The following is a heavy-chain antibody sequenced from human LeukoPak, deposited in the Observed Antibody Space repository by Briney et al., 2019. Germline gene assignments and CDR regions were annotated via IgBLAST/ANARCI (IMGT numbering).Heavy chain of an antibody. Sequence: GGSLRLSCAASGNYWMHWVRQAPGKGLEWVSTIDDNGDNTYYADSVKGRFTISRDNSKNTLYLQMNSLRAEGTAVYYCAKYDYGGNPNEYYFDYWGQGTLVTVSS. CDR1: GNYW. CDR2: IDDNGDNT. CDR3: AKYDYGGNPNEYYFDY. J-gene: IGHJ4*02. V-gene: IGHV3-23*01. D-gene: IGHD4-23*01.